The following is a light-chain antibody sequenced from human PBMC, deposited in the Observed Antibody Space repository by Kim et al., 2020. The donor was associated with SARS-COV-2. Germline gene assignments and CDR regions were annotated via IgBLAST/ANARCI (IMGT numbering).Light chain of an antibody. CDR2: SNN. V-gene: IGLV1-44*01. J-gene: IGLJ3*02. CDR3: ATWDDSLNGWV. CDR1: SSHIGGNT. Sequence: GQRVTIACAGSSSHIGGNTVNWYQQLPGTAPKLLIYSNNQRPSGVPDRFSGSKSGTSASLAISGLQSEDEADYYCATWDDSLNGWVFGGGTQLTVL.